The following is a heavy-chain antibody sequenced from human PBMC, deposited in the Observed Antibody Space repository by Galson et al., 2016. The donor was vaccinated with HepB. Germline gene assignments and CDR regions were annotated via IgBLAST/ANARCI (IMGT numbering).Heavy chain of an antibody. V-gene: IGHV1-69*06. CDR2: ILPDFGTA. Sequence: SVKVSCKASGGTFNSYAISWVRQAPGQGLEWMGGILPDFGTANYAQKFQGRLTITADISTNTAYLELISMRLEDTAVYYCARYCDSLTACRESRFDYWGQGTLVTVSS. J-gene: IGHJ4*02. CDR3: ARYCDSLTACRESRFDY. CDR1: GGTFNSYA. D-gene: IGHD3-9*01.